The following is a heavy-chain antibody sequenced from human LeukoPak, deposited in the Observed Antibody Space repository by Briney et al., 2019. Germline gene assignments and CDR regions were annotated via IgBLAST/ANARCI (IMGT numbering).Heavy chain of an antibody. CDR2: IYHSGST. CDR3: ARDPSYSSSSYYYYYGMGV. V-gene: IGHV4-59*11. Sequence: SETLSLTCTVSGGSISRHYWSWIRQPPGKGLEWIGYIYHSGSTNYNPSLKSRVTISVDTSKNQFSLKVSSVTAADTAVYYCARDPSYSSSSYYYYYGMGVWGQGTTVTVSS. CDR1: GGSISRHY. D-gene: IGHD6-13*01. J-gene: IGHJ6*02.